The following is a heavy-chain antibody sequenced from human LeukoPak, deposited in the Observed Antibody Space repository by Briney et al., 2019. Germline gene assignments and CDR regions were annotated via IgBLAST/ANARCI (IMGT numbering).Heavy chain of an antibody. D-gene: IGHD5-12*01. CDR1: GFTFSSYG. CDR3: ARCHSGNDYCPFAS. V-gene: IGHV3-33*01. J-gene: IGHJ4*02. Sequence: GGSLRLSCAASGFTFSSYGMHWVRQAPGKGLEWVADIWYDGSNKYYADSVKGRFTISRDNSKNTLYLQMNSLRAEDTAVYYCARCHSGNDYCPFASWGQGTLVTASS. CDR2: IWYDGSNK.